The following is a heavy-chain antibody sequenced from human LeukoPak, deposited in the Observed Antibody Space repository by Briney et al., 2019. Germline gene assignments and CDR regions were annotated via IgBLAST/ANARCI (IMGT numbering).Heavy chain of an antibody. J-gene: IGHJ6*02. CDR3: AIRKITGGSYYGMDV. V-gene: IGHV1-2*02. CDR2: INPNSGGT. D-gene: IGHD7-27*01. CDR1: GYTFTGYY. Sequence: ASVKVSCKASGYTFTGYYMHWVRQAPGQGLEWMGWINPNSGGTNYAQKFQGRVTMTRDTSISTAYMELSRLGSDDTAVYYCAIRKITGGSYYGMDVWGQGTTVTVSS.